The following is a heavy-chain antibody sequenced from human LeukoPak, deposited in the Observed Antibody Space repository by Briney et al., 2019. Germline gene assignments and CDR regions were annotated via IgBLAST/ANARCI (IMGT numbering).Heavy chain of an antibody. D-gene: IGHD3-22*01. CDR1: GFTFSRSW. V-gene: IGHV3-7*05. CDR2: IKEDGSAQ. J-gene: IGHJ4*02. Sequence: QPGGPLRLSCADSGFTFSRSWMTWVRQAPGKGLEWVANIKEDGSAQNYVDSVKGRFTISRDNAKNTLYLEMKSLRAEDTAVYYCARDAGYDRFDYWGQGTLVTVSS. CDR3: ARDAGYDRFDY.